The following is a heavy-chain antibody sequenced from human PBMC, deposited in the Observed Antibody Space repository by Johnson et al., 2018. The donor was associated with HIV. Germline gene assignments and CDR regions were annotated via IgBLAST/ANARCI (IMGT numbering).Heavy chain of an antibody. CDR1: GFTFADYA. CDR3: AGFIIGVVPGATSEAFDI. D-gene: IGHD2-2*01. J-gene: IGHJ3*02. V-gene: IGHV3-20*04. CDR2: INWNGGST. Sequence: VQLVESGGGVVRPGGSLRLSCAASGFTFADYAMSWVRQAPGKGLEWLSGINWNGGSTGYADSVKGRFIISRDNAKNSLYLQMNSLRAEDTAFYYCAGFIIGVVPGATSEAFDIWGQGTMVTVS.